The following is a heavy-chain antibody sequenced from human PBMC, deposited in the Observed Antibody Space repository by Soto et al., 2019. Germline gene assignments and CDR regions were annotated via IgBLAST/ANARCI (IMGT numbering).Heavy chain of an antibody. J-gene: IGHJ4*02. CDR3: AREPNEGYDFDY. V-gene: IGHV1-46*01. CDR1: GYTFTNYY. Sequence: QVHLVQSGAEVKKPGASVKVSCKASGYTFTNYYIHWVRQAPGQGLEWLGIIRPRGGSTEYAQRSQGRVTMTRVTSTSTGYMELTSLTSEDTAVYYCAREPNEGYDFDYWGQGTLVTVSS. D-gene: IGHD2-2*01. CDR2: IRPRGGST.